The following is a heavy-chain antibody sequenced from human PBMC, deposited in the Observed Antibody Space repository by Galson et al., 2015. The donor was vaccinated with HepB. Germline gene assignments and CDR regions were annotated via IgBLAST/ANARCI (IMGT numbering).Heavy chain of an antibody. CDR3: AKTPGIKWRLLRTPFDY. V-gene: IGHV3-30*18. CDR2: ISYDGSNK. J-gene: IGHJ4*02. CDR1: GFTFSSYG. Sequence: LRLSCAASGFTFSSYGMHWVRQAPGKGLEWVAVISYDGSNKYYADSVKGRFTISRDNSKNTLYLQMNSLRAEDTAVYYCAKTPGIKWRLLRTPFDYWGQGTLVTVSS. D-gene: IGHD1-26*01.